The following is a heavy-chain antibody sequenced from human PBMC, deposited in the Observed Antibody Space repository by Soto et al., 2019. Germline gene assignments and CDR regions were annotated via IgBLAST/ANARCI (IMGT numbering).Heavy chain of an antibody. CDR2: IYWDDDK. CDR1: GFSLSTSGVG. Sequence: QITLKESGPPLVKPTQTLTLTCTFSGFSLSTSGVGVAWIRQPPGKALEWLALIYWDDDKRYSPSLKSRLTITKDTSKNQVVLRMTTMDPVNTATYYCAHPETTAAGTSFDYWGQGTLVTVSS. CDR3: AHPETTAAGTSFDY. J-gene: IGHJ4*02. V-gene: IGHV2-5*02. D-gene: IGHD6-13*01.